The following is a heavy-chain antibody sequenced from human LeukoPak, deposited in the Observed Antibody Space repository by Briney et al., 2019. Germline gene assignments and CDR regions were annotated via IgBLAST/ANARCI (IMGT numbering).Heavy chain of an antibody. CDR1: GGSISSGGYY. D-gene: IGHD2-15*01. CDR3: ARHSDCSGGSCYLYFDY. J-gene: IGHJ4*02. V-gene: IGHV4-31*03. CDR2: IYYSGST. Sequence: SETLSLTCTVSGGSISSGGYYWSWIRQHPGKGLEWIGYIYYSGSTYYNPSLKSRVTISVDTSKNQFSLKLSSATAADTAVYYCARHSDCSGGSCYLYFDYWGQGTLVTVSS.